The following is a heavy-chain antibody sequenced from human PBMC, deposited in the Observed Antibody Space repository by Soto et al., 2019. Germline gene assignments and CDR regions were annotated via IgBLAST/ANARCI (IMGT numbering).Heavy chain of an antibody. CDR3: ARVPAAKEGNWFDP. Sequence: PSETLSLTCAVYCGSFSGYYWSWIRQPPGKGLEWIGEINHSGSTNYNPSLKSRVTISVDTSKNQFSLKLSSVTAADTAVYYCARVPAAKEGNWFDPWGQGTLVTVSS. V-gene: IGHV4-34*01. J-gene: IGHJ5*02. D-gene: IGHD2-2*01. CDR2: INHSGST. CDR1: CGSFSGYY.